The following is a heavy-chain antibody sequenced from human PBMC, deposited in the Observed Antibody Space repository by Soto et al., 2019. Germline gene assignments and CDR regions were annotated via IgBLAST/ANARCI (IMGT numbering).Heavy chain of an antibody. J-gene: IGHJ4*02. D-gene: IGHD3-22*01. Sequence: PSETLSLTCTVSGGSISSYYWSWIRRPPGKGLEWIGYIYYSGSTNYNPSLKSRVTISVDTSKNQFSLKLSSVTAADTAVYYCARWGDSSGYYSYYFDYWGQGTLVTVSS. CDR3: ARWGDSSGYYSYYFDY. CDR1: GGSISSYY. CDR2: IYYSGST. V-gene: IGHV4-59*01.